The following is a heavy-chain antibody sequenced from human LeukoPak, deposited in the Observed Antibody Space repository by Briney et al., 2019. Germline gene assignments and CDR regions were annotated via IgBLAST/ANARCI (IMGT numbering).Heavy chain of an antibody. D-gene: IGHD2-21*02. J-gene: IGHJ4*02. CDR2: INHSGST. CDR3: ASLPVVTAPRGVDY. Sequence: KPSETLSLTCAVYGGSFSGYYWSWIRQPPGKGLEWIGEINHSGSTNYNPSLKSRVTISVDTSKNQFSLELSSVTAADTAVYYCASLPVVTAPRGVDYWGQGTLVTVSS. V-gene: IGHV4-34*01. CDR1: GGSFSGYY.